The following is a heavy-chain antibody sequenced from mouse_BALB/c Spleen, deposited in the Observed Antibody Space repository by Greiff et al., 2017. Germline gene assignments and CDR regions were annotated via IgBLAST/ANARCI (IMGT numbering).Heavy chain of an antibody. CDR2: IDPANGNT. Sequence: EVQLQQSGAELVKPGASVKLSCTASGFNIKDTYMHWVKQRPEQGLEWIGRIDPANGNTKYDPKFQGKATITADTSSNTAYLQLSSLTSEDTAVYYCAREGYGYGYAMDYWGQGTSVTVSS. J-gene: IGHJ4*01. CDR3: AREGYGYGYAMDY. D-gene: IGHD2-2*01. CDR1: GFNIKDTY. V-gene: IGHV14-3*02.